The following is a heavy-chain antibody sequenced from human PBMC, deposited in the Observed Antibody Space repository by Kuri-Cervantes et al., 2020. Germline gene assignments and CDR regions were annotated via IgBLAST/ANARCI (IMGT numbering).Heavy chain of an antibody. CDR2: IYPGDSET. J-gene: IGHJ4*02. D-gene: IGHD6-19*01. Sequence: GGSLRLSCKGSGYRFTNYWIGWVRQMPGKGLEWMGIIYPGDSETRYSPSFQGQVTISADKSISTAYLQWSSLKASDTAMYYCARQLQQWLVPLFDYWGQGTLVTVSS. CDR1: GYRFTNYW. V-gene: IGHV5-51*01. CDR3: ARQLQQWLVPLFDY.